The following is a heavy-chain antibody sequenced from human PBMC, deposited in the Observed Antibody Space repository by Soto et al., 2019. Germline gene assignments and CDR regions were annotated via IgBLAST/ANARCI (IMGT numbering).Heavy chain of an antibody. CDR2: ISSNGGTT. Sequence: EVQLAESGGGMVQPGGSLRLSCVASGFTFSSYDMHWVRQAPGKGLEYVSSISSNGGTTHYGNSVKGRFTISRDNSKNTLYLQMGSLRAEDMAVYYCVRRVSGNYDYWGQGTLFTVSS. CDR3: VRRVSGNYDY. CDR1: GFTFSSYD. V-gene: IGHV3-64*01. D-gene: IGHD1-7*01. J-gene: IGHJ4*02.